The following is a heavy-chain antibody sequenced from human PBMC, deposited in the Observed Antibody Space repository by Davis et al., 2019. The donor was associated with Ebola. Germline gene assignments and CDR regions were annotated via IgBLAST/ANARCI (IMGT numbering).Heavy chain of an antibody. CDR2: INGAGTST. CDR1: GFIFINYW. CDR3: AKSFSSSPRLRYYYGMDV. Sequence: HTGGSLRLSCTASGFIFINYWMHWVRQVPGKGLVWVSRINGAGTSTSYADSVKGRFTISRDNSKNTLYLQMNSLRAEDTAVYYCAKSFSSSPRLRYYYGMDVWGQGTTVTVSS. D-gene: IGHD6-6*01. V-gene: IGHV3-74*01. J-gene: IGHJ6*02.